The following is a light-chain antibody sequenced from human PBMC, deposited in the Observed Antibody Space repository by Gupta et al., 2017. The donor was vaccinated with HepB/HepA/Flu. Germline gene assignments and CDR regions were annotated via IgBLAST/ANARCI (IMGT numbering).Light chain of an antibody. V-gene: IGKV1-8*01. CDR2: ATS. J-gene: IGKJ1*01. CDR1: QGISSY. CDR3: QRHYSSPFT. Sequence: AIRMTQSPSSFSASTGDRVTITCRASQGISSYLAWYQQKPGKAPNLLIYATSTLQSGVPSRFSGSGSGTDFTLTISCLQSEDFATYYCQRHYSSPFTFGQGTKVEVK.